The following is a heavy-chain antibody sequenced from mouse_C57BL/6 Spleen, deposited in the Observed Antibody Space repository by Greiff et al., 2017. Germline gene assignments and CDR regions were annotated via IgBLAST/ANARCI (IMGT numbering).Heavy chain of an antibody. CDR3: ARGTTSSRDWYFDV. D-gene: IGHD1-1*01. J-gene: IGHJ1*03. Sequence: VQLQQPGAELMMPGASVKVSCKASGYTFSSYWMHWVKQRPGQGLEWIGEIDPSDSYTNYNQKFKGKSTLTVDKSSSTAYMQLSSLTSEDSAVYYCARGTTSSRDWYFDVWGTGTTVTVSS. V-gene: IGHV1-69*01. CDR2: IDPSDSYT. CDR1: GYTFSSYW.